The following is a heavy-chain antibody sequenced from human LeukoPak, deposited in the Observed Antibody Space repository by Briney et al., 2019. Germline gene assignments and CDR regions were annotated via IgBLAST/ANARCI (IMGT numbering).Heavy chain of an antibody. CDR2: ISTDGSRP. CDR3: VRDGQGSTPLDY. D-gene: IGHD2-15*01. Sequence: GGSLRLSCAASGFAFSSHWMHWVRQAPGKGLVWVSGISTDGSRPRYADSVNGRFTISRDNAKNTLYLQMNSLRAEDTAVYFCVRDGQGSTPLDYWGQGTLVTVSS. CDR1: GFAFSSHW. V-gene: IGHV3-74*01. J-gene: IGHJ4*02.